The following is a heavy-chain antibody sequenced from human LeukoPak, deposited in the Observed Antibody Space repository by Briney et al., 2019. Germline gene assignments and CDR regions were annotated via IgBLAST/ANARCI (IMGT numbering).Heavy chain of an antibody. CDR3: ARGTFWSGYYHDY. J-gene: IGHJ4*02. Sequence: SETLSLTCTVSGGSITTYYWSWIRQPPGKGLEWIGFIFYSGSTNYNPSLKSRVTISLNTSKTQFSLKLSSVTAADAAVYYCARGTFWSGYYHDYWGQGTLVTVSS. V-gene: IGHV4-59*01. D-gene: IGHD3-3*01. CDR2: IFYSGST. CDR1: GGSITTYY.